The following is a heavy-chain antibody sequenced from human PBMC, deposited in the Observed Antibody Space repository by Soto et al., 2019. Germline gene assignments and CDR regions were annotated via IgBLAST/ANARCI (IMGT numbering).Heavy chain of an antibody. V-gene: IGHV4-31*03. CDR2: IYYSGST. CDR1: GGSISSGGYY. D-gene: IGHD3-10*01. J-gene: IGHJ5*02. Sequence: QVQLQESGPGLVKPSQTLSLTCTVSGGSISSGGYYWSWIRQHPGKGLEWIGYIYYSGSTYYNPSLKSRVTISVDTSKNQFSLKLSSVTAADTAVYYCARELVYYGSGSSSSGVWFDPWGQGTLVTVSS. CDR3: ARELVYYGSGSSSSGVWFDP.